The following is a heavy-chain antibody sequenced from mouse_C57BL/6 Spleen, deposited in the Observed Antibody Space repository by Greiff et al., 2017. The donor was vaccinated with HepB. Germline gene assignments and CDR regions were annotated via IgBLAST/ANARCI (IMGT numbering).Heavy chain of an antibody. J-gene: IGHJ3*01. Sequence: VQLQQSGAELARPGASVKMSCKASGYTFTSYTMHWVKQRPGQGLEWIGYINPSSGYTKYNQKFKDKATLTADKSSSTAYMQLSSLTSEDSAVYYCARSPITTVVEGAWFAYWGQGTLVTVSA. CDR2: INPSSGYT. CDR3: ARSPITTVVEGAWFAY. V-gene: IGHV1-4*01. CDR1: GYTFTSYT. D-gene: IGHD1-1*01.